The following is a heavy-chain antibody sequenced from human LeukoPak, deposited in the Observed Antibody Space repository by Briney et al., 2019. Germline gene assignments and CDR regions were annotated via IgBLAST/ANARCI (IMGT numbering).Heavy chain of an antibody. CDR3: ARYSSSAPFVY. CDR2: IYYSGST. Sequence: SETLSLTCTVSGGSISSSSYYWAWIRQPPGRGLEGIGSIYYSGSTYYNPSLKSRVTISVDTSKNQFSLKLSSVTIAETAVHYCARYSSSAPFVYWGQGTLATVSS. D-gene: IGHD6-6*01. V-gene: IGHV4-39*01. J-gene: IGHJ4*02. CDR1: GGSISSSSYY.